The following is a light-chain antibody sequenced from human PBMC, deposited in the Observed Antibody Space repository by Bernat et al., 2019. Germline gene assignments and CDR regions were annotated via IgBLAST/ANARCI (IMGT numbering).Light chain of an antibody. V-gene: IGLV2-8*01. J-gene: IGLJ2*01. CDR2: EVS. CDR3: SSYACSNIHEV. CDR1: SSDVGGYNY. Sequence: QSALTQPPSASGSPGQSVTISCTGTSSDVGGYNYVSCYQQHPGKAPKLMIYEVSKRPSGVPDRFSGSKSGNTASLTVSGLQAEDEADYYCSSYACSNIHEVFGGGTKLTVL.